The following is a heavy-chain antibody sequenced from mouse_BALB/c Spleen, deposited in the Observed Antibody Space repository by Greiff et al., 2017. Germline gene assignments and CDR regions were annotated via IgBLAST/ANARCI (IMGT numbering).Heavy chain of an antibody. CDR1: GFNIKDTY. CDR3: ARNAYYAMDY. CDR2: IDPANGNT. Sequence: VQLQQSGAELVKPGASVKLSCTASGFNIKDTYMHWVKQRPEQGLEWTGRIDPANGNTKYDPKFQGKATITADTSSNTAYLQLSSLTSEDTAVYYCARNAYYAMDYWGQGTSVTVSS. J-gene: IGHJ4*01. V-gene: IGHV14-3*02.